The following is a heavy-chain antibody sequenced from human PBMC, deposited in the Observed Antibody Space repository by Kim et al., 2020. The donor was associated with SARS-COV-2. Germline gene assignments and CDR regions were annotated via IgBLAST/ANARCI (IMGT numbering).Heavy chain of an antibody. CDR2: IVVGSGNT. D-gene: IGHD1-1*01. CDR1: GFTFTSSA. Sequence: SVKVSCKASGFTFTSSAVQWVRQARGQRLEWIGWIVVGSGNTNYAQKFQERVTITRDMSTSTAYMELSSLRSEDTAVYYCAADLIGNWNDGYYYYGMDVWGQGTKVSVPS. CDR3: AADLIGNWNDGYYYYGMDV. V-gene: IGHV1-58*01. J-gene: IGHJ6*02.